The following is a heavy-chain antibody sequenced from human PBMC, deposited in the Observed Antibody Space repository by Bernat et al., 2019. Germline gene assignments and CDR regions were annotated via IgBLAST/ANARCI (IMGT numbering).Heavy chain of an antibody. J-gene: IGHJ5*01. CDR1: GFTFSSYA. CDR3: ARDRSWPSSWFDS. V-gene: IGHV3-33*08. Sequence: QVQLVESGGGVVQPGRSLRLSCAASGFTFSSYAMHWVRQAPGKGLEWVAVIWYDGSNSYYADSVKGRFTVSRDNSKNTLYLQMNSLRAEDTAVYYCARDRSWPSSWFDSWGQGTLVTVSS. CDR2: IWYDGSNS. D-gene: IGHD6-13*01.